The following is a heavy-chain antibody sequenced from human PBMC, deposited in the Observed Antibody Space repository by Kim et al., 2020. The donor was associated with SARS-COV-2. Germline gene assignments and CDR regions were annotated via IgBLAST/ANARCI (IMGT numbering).Heavy chain of an antibody. CDR3: AKAYYGSGSYLYFDY. Sequence: SVKGRFTSSRDNSKNPLYLQMNSLRAEDTAVYYCAKAYYGSGSYLYFDYWGQGTLVTVSS. D-gene: IGHD3-10*01. V-gene: IGHV3-23*01. J-gene: IGHJ4*02.